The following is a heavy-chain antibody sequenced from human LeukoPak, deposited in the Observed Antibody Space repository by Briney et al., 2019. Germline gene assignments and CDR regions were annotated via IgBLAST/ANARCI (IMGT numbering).Heavy chain of an antibody. Sequence: GGSLRLSCAASGFTFSNYAMHWVRQAPGKGLEWVAVISYDGSNKYYADSVKGRFTISRDNSKNTLYLQMNSLRAEDTAVYYCARGLWGSGSYFPDYWGQGTLVTVSS. CDR2: ISYDGSNK. CDR1: GFTFSNYA. CDR3: ARGLWGSGSYFPDY. V-gene: IGHV3-30-3*01. D-gene: IGHD3-10*01. J-gene: IGHJ4*02.